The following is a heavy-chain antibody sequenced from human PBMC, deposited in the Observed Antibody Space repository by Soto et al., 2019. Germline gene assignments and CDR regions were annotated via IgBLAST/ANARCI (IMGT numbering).Heavy chain of an antibody. CDR3: ARESRGNSFGSGDY. CDR1: GYTFSSYG. J-gene: IGHJ4*02. Sequence: QVQLVQSGTEVKKPGASVKVSCKASGYTFSSYGISCVRQAPGQGLEWMGWISGYNGNTKYAQELQGRVTMTTDTSTSTAYMELRSLRSDDTAVYYCARESRGNSFGSGDYWGQGTLVTVSS. V-gene: IGHV1-18*01. CDR2: ISGYNGNT. D-gene: IGHD5-18*01.